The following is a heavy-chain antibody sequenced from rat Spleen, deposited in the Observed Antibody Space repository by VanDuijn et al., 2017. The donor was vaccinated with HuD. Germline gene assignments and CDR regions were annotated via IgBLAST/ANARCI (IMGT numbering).Heavy chain of an antibody. J-gene: IGHJ2*01. V-gene: IGHV5-22*01. CDR1: GIIFSNYG. D-gene: IGHD3-8*01. Sequence: EVQLVESGGGLVQPGGSMKLSCAASGIIFSNYGMAWVRQAPKKGLEWVAYIGFNGGGTYYRDSVKGRFTISRDNAKSTLYLQMDSLRSEDTASYYCTRLAIPPFDYWGQGVMVTVSS. CDR2: IGFNGGGT. CDR3: TRLAIPPFDY.